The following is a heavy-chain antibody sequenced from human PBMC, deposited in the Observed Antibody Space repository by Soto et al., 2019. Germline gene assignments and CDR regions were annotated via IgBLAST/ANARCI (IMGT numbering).Heavy chain of an antibody. CDR3: ATESTGDWFDP. J-gene: IGHJ5*02. V-gene: IGHV3-30*03. CDR1: GFTFSSYG. CDR2: ISYDGSNK. Sequence: QVQLVESGGGVVQPGRSLRLSCAASGFTFSSYGMHWVRQAPGKGLEWVAVISYDGSNKYYADSVKGRFTISRDNSKNTLYLQMNSLRAEDTAVYYCATESTGDWFDPWGQGTLVTVSS. D-gene: IGHD2-2*01.